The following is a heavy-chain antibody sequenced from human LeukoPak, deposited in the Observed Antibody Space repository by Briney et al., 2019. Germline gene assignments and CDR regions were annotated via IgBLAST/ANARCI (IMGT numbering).Heavy chain of an antibody. D-gene: IGHD3-10*01. CDR2: ISSSSSYI. J-gene: IGHJ4*02. Sequence: GGSLRLSCAASGSTFSSYSMNWVRQAPGKGLEWVSSISSSSSYIYYADSVKGRFTIPRDNAKNSLYLQMNSLRAEDTAVYYCARDRGFGVDYWGQGTLVTVSS. V-gene: IGHV3-21*01. CDR3: ARDRGFGVDY. CDR1: GSTFSSYS.